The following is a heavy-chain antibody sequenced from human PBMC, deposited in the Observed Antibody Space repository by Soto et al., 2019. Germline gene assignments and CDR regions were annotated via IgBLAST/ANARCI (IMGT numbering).Heavy chain of an antibody. Sequence: QVQLQESGPGLVKPSGTLSLTCAVSGGSISSSNWWSWVRQPPGKGLEWIGEIYHSGSTNYNPSLKSRVTISVDKSKNQFSLKLSSLTAADTAVYYCASPPGIAAAGDAFDIWGQGTMVTVSS. D-gene: IGHD6-13*01. V-gene: IGHV4-4*02. CDR3: ASPPGIAAAGDAFDI. J-gene: IGHJ3*02. CDR2: IYHSGST. CDR1: GGSISSSNW.